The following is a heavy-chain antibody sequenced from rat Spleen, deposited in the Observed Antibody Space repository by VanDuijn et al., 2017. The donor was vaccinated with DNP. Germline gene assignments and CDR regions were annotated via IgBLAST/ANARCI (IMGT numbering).Heavy chain of an antibody. V-gene: IGHV5-25*01. CDR3: TARSGYNRWVGY. D-gene: IGHD1-4*01. CDR2: ISTSGSST. CDR1: GFTFSNSD. Sequence: EVQLVESGGGLVQAGRSMKLSCAASGFTFSNSDMAWVRQAPRKGLEWVASISTSGSSTFYRDSVKGRITISRENAKNTLYLRMDSLRSEDTANYYGTARSGYNRWVGYWGQGVMVTVSS. J-gene: IGHJ2*01.